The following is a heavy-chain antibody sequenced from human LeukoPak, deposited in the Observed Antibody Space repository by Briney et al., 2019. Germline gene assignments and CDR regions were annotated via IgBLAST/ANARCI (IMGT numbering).Heavy chain of an antibody. CDR1: GFTFSTYA. V-gene: IGHV3-30-3*01. Sequence: PGGSPRLSCAASGFTFSTYAMHWVRQAPGKGLEWVAVISYDGSDKFYPDSVKGRFTISRDNSKNTLYLQMNSLRPEDTALYYCSRGYNSGWYTVDCWGQGTLVAVSS. J-gene: IGHJ4*02. CDR3: SRGYNSGWYTVDC. CDR2: ISYDGSDK. D-gene: IGHD6-19*01.